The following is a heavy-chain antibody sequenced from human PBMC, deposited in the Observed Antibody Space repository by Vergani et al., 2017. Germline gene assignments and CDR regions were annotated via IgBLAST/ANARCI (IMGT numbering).Heavy chain of an antibody. D-gene: IGHD6-19*01. CDR2: INPSGGST. Sequence: QVQLVQSGAEVKKPGASVKVSCKASGYTFTSYYMHWVRQAPGQGLEWMGIINPSGGSTSYAQKFQGRVTMTRDTSTSTVYMELSSLRSEDTAVYYCAREVSRSGWFLYYYYYMDVWGKGTTVTVSS. J-gene: IGHJ6*03. V-gene: IGHV1-46*01. CDR3: AREVSRSGWFLYYYYYMDV. CDR1: GYTFTSYY.